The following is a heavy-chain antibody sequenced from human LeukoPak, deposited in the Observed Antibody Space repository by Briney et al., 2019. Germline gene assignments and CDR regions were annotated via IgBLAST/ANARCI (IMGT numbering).Heavy chain of an antibody. J-gene: IGHJ5*02. CDR2: IYYSGYT. CDR3: ARRHRGATSDLDWFDP. CDR1: GGSISNSY. V-gene: IGHV4-59*08. D-gene: IGHD3-10*01. Sequence: PSETLSLTCTVSGGSISNSYWSWIRRPPGKGLEWIGYIYYSGYTNYNPSLKSRVTISVDTSTNQFSLKLPSVTAADTAMYYSARRHRGATSDLDWFDPWGQGTLVTVSS.